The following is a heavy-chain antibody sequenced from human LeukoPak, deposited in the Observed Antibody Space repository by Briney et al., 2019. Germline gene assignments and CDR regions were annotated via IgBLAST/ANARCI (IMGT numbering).Heavy chain of an antibody. CDR2: IYYSGST. CDR3: ARALVDTAIDY. D-gene: IGHD5-18*01. V-gene: IGHV4-59*12. CDR1: GGSISSYY. J-gene: IGHJ4*02. Sequence: SETLSLTCTVSGGSISSYYWSWIRQPPGKGLEWIGYIYYSGSTYYNPSLKSRVTISVDTSKNQFSLKLSSVTAADTAVYYCARALVDTAIDYWGQGTLVTVSS.